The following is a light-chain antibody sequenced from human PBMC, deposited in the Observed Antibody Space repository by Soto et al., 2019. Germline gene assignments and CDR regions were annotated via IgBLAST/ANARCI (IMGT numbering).Light chain of an antibody. CDR1: QSISSW. CDR3: QQYNRPPLT. Sequence: DIQMTQSPSTLSASVGDRVTITCRASQSISSWLAWYQQKPGKAPKLLIYKASSLESGVPSRFSGSGSGTEFTLTISSLQPDDFATYYCQQYNRPPLTFGGGTKVEIK. V-gene: IGKV1-5*03. J-gene: IGKJ4*01. CDR2: KAS.